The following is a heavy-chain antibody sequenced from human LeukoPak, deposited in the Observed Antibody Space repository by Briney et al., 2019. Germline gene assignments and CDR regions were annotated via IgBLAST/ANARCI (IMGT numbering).Heavy chain of an antibody. D-gene: IGHD4-17*01. CDR2: IRYDGSNK. J-gene: IGHJ6*02. CDR3: AKAAKTTVTTRWTFYYYYGMDV. Sequence: PGGSLRLSCAASGFTFSSHGMHWVRQAPGKGLEWVAFIRYDGSNKYYADSVKGRFTISRDNSKNTLYLQMNSLRAEDTAVYYCAKAAKTTVTTRWTFYYYYGMDVWGQGTTVTVSS. CDR1: GFTFSSHG. V-gene: IGHV3-30*02.